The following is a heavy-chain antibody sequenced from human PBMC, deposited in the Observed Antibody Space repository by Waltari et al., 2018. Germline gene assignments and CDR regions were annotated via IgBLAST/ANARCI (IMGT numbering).Heavy chain of an antibody. Sequence: EVQLVESGGGLVQPGGSLRLSCAASGFTFSNFWMSWARQAPGEGLEWVANINQDGSGEYYVDSVKGRFTISRDNAKNSLYLQMNRLRVEDTAVYYCQRGDYWGQGTLVTVSS. V-gene: IGHV3-7*04. CDR3: QRGDY. CDR2: INQDGSGE. J-gene: IGHJ4*02. CDR1: GFTFSNFW.